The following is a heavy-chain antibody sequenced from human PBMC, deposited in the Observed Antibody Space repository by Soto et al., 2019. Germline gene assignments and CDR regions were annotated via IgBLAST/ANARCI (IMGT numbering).Heavy chain of an antibody. CDR3: ARFLGYSSSWYGAFDI. V-gene: IGHV3-13*01. Sequence: QPGGSLRLSCAASGFTFSSYDMHWVRQATGKGLEWVSAIGTAGDTYYPGSVKGRFTISRENAKNSLYLQMNSLRAEDTAVYYCARFLGYSSSWYGAFDIWGQGTMVTVSS. CDR1: GFTFSSYD. D-gene: IGHD6-13*01. J-gene: IGHJ3*02. CDR2: IGTAGDT.